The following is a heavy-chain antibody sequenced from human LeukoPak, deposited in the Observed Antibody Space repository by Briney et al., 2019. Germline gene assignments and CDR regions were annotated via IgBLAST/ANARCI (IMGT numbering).Heavy chain of an antibody. J-gene: IGHJ4*02. Sequence: PGGSLRLSCAASGFIFSNYAMNWVRQAPGKGLEWVSYITSSSTTIYYADSVKGRFTISRDNAKNSLYLQMNSLRAEDTAVYYCARGPPFTFFLFDYWGQGTLVTVSS. CDR3: ARGPPFTFFLFDY. D-gene: IGHD3-16*01. CDR1: GFIFSNYA. V-gene: IGHV3-48*04. CDR2: ITSSSTTI.